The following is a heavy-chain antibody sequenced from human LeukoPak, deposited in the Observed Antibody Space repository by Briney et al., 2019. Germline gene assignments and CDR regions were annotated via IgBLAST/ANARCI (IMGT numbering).Heavy chain of an antibody. CDR3: ARVDTAMVTGVDY. CDR1: GGSFSGYY. CDR2: INHSGST. V-gene: IGHV4-34*01. J-gene: IGHJ4*02. Sequence: PSETLSLTCAVYGGSFSGYYWSWIRQPPGKGLEWIGEINHSGSTNYNPSLKSRVTISVDTSKNQFSLKLSSVTAADTAVYYCARVDTAMVTGVDYWGQGTLVTVSS. D-gene: IGHD5-18*01.